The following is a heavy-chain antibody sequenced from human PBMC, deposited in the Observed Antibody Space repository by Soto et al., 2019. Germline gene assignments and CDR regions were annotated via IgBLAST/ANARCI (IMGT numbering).Heavy chain of an antibody. CDR3: ARPTYYYDSSGYSELDY. CDR2: INPNSGGT. Sequence: ASVKFSCKASGYTFTGYYMHWVRHAPGQGLEWLGWINPNSGGTNYAQQFQGRVTMTRDTSISTAYMEMSRLRSDDTAVYYCARPTYYYDSSGYSELDYWGQGTLVTVSS. J-gene: IGHJ4*02. V-gene: IGHV1-2*02. CDR1: GYTFTGYY. D-gene: IGHD3-22*01.